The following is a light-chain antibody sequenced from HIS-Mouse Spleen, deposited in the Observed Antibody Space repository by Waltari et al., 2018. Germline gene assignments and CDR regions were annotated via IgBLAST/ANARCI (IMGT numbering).Light chain of an antibody. CDR3: SSYTSSSTLGV. CDR2: DVS. CDR1: TSDVGGYNY. J-gene: IGLJ3*02. V-gene: IGLV2-14*03. Sequence: SVSGSPGQSITISCTGTTSDVGGYNYVSWYQQHPGKAPKLMIYDVSNRPSGVSNRFSGSKSGNTASLTISGLQAEDEADYYCSSYTSSSTLGVFGGGTKLTVL.